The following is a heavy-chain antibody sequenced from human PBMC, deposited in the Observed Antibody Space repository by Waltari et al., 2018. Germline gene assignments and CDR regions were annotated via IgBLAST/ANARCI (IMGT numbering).Heavy chain of an antibody. CDR2: IYYSGST. D-gene: IGHD6-13*01. J-gene: IGHJ4*02. CDR1: GGSISSSSYY. V-gene: IGHV4-39*01. Sequence: QLQLQESGPGLVKPSGTLSLTCTVSGGSISSSSYYWGWIRQPPGKGLEWIGSIYYSGSTYYNPSLKSRVTISVDTSKNQFSLKLSSVTAADTAVYYCQRTAAAPYYFDYWGQGTLVTVSS. CDR3: QRTAAAPYYFDY.